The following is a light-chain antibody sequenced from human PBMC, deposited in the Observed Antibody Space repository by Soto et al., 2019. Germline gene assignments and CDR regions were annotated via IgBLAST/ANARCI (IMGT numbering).Light chain of an antibody. V-gene: IGLV2-14*01. Sequence: QSVLTQPASVSGAPGQSITISCTGTDSDVGAFNYVSWYQQYPGKAPKLMIYDVGDRPSGVSNRFSGSKSGNTASLTISGLQAEDEADYYCSSYTAYTTYVFGTGTKLTVL. CDR1: DSDVGAFNY. CDR3: SSYTAYTTYV. CDR2: DVG. J-gene: IGLJ1*01.